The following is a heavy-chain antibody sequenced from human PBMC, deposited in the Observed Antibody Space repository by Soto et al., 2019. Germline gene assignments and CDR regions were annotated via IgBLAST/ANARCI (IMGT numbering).Heavy chain of an antibody. CDR2: IRSKPYGGTT. Sequence: GGSLRLSCTTSGFTFGDYGVSWFRQAPGKGLEWVGFIRSKPYGGTTEYAASVKGRFIISRDDSKSIAYLRMNSLKTEDTAVYYCSRGPNRGSQDYYYGMDVWGQGTTVTGSS. V-gene: IGHV3-49*03. J-gene: IGHJ6*02. CDR1: GFTFGDYG. CDR3: SRGPNRGSQDYYYGMDV. D-gene: IGHD1-26*01.